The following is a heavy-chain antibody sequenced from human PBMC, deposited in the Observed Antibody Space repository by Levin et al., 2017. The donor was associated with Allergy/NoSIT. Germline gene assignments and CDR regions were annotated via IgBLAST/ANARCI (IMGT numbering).Heavy chain of an antibody. CDR2: IYPGDSDT. CDR3: ARQGFDIVATIGDPLAAGSYYYGMDV. J-gene: IGHJ6*02. D-gene: IGHD5-12*01. V-gene: IGHV5-51*01. Sequence: GESLKISCKGSGYSFTSYWIGWVRQMPGKGLEWMGIIYPGDSDTRYSPSFQGQVTISADKSISTAYLQWSSLKASDTAMYYCARQGFDIVATIGDPLAAGSYYYGMDVWGQGTTVTVSS. CDR1: GYSFTSYW.